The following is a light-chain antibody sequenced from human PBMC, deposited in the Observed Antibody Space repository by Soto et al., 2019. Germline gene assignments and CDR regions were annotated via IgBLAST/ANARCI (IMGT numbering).Light chain of an antibody. Sequence: VIWMTQSPSLLSASTGDRVTISCRMSQWIXSYLDWYQQKPGKATEVLISAESTLQSGVPSRFIGSGSGTDFTLTISSLQPEDFASYYCQQSYRTPPSTFGQGTRLEIK. J-gene: IGKJ5*01. V-gene: IGKV1D-8*03. CDR3: QQSYRTPPST. CDR2: AES. CDR1: QWIXSY.